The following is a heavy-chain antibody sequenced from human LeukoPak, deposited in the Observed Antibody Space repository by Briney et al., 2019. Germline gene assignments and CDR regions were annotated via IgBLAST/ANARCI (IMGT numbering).Heavy chain of an antibody. CDR2: INPSGGST. J-gene: IGHJ3*02. CDR3: ARGLGIGVTTLPFDI. D-gene: IGHD4-17*01. V-gene: IGHV1-46*01. Sequence: ASVKVSCKASGYTFTSYYMHWVRQAPGQGLEWMGIINPSGGSTSYAQKFQGRVTMTRDTSTSTVYMELSSLRSEDTAVYYCARGLGIGVTTLPFDIWGQGTMVTVSS. CDR1: GYTFTSYY.